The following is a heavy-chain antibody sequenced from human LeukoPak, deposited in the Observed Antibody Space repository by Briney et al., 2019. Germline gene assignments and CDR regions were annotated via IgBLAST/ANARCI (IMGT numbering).Heavy chain of an antibody. CDR1: GGTFSSYA. V-gene: IGHV1-69*05. CDR2: IIPIFGTA. Sequence: VASVKVSCKVSGGTFSSYAISWVRQAPGQGLEWMGRIIPIFGTANYAQKFQGRVTITTDESTSTAYMELSSLRSEDTAVYYCASGVSGVRGVTYYYYYMDVWGKGTTVTVPS. D-gene: IGHD3-10*01. CDR3: ASGVSGVRGVTYYYYYMDV. J-gene: IGHJ6*03.